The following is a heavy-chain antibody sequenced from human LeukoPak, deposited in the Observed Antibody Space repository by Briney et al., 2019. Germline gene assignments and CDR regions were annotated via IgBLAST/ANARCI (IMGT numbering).Heavy chain of an antibody. CDR2: IYYSRST. V-gene: IGHV4-39*07. Sequence: SETLSLTCTVSGGSISSSSYYWGWIRQPPGKGLEWIGSIYYSRSTYYNPSLKSRVTISVDTSKNQFSLKLSSVTAADTAVYYCARVQDTTTAPFDPWGQGTLVTVSS. CDR1: GGSISSSSYY. CDR3: ARVQDTTTAPFDP. J-gene: IGHJ5*02. D-gene: IGHD5-18*01.